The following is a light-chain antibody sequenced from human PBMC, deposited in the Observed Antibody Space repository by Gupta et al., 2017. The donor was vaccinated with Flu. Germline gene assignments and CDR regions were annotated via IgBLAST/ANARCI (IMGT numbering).Light chain of an antibody. CDR3: QQSYSTPWT. CDR1: LTISNY. Sequence: DIQMTQSPFSLSASVGDRVTITCRASLTISNYLNWYQQKPGKAPKLLISSATTSRSGVPSRCSGSGTGTDFTLTIRRLQPEDFATYCCQQSYSTPWTFGQGTRVEIK. V-gene: IGKV1-39*01. CDR2: SAT. J-gene: IGKJ1*01.